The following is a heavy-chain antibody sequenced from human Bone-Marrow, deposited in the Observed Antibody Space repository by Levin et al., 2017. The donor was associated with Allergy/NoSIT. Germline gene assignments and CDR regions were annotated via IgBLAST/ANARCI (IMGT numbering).Heavy chain of an antibody. V-gene: IGHV1-18*04. Sequence: VASVKVSCKASDDTFTTHGVSWVRQVPGQGLEWMGWIRPSNGYTKYGDKFLGRVTLTTDTFTTTAFMEVRSLRSDDTAVYYCARDYLDSSGYRLSYKDYWGQGTLVTVSS. CDR2: IRPSNGYT. CDR3: ARDYLDSSGYRLSYKDY. CDR1: DDTFTTHG. D-gene: IGHD3-22*01. J-gene: IGHJ4*02.